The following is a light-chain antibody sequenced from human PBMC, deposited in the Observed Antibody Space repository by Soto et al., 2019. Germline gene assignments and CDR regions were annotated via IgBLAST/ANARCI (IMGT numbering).Light chain of an antibody. CDR2: GAS. CDR1: QSVSGN. Sequence: EIVMTQSPATLSVSPGERATLSCRASQSVSGNLAWYQQKPGEAPRLLIYGASTRATGIPARFSGSGSGTEFTLTISSLQSEDFAVYYCQQYNNWPLPFGGGTKVEIK. J-gene: IGKJ4*01. CDR3: QQYNNWPLP. V-gene: IGKV3-15*01.